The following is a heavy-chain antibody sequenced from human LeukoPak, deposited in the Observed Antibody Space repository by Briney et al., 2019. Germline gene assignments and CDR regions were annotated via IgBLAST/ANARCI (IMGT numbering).Heavy chain of an antibody. CDR2: IIPIFGTA. J-gene: IGHJ4*02. D-gene: IGHD1-26*01. CDR1: GGTFSSYA. Sequence: GASVKVSCKASGGTFSSYAISWVRQAPGQGLEWMGGIIPIFGTANYAQKFQGRVTITADESTSTAYMELSSLRSEDTAVYYCATDRVVGATITDYWGQGTLVTVSS. V-gene: IGHV1-69*13. CDR3: ATDRVVGATITDY.